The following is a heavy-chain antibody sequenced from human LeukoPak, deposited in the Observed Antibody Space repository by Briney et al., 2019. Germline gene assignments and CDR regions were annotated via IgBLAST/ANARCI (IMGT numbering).Heavy chain of an antibody. V-gene: IGHV3-21*01. CDR2: ISSSSSYI. Sequence: GGSLRLSCAASGFTFSSYSMNWVRQAPGKGLEWVSSISSSSSYIYYADSVKGRSTISRDNAKNSLYLQMNSLRAEDTAVYYCARDFDYYDSSGYYRFDYWGQGTLVTVSS. D-gene: IGHD3-22*01. CDR1: GFTFSSYS. CDR3: ARDFDYYDSSGYYRFDY. J-gene: IGHJ4*02.